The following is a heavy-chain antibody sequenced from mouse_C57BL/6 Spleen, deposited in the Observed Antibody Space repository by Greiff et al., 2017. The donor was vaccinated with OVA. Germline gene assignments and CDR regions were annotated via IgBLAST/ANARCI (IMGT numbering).Heavy chain of an antibody. CDR1: GYTFTDYY. CDR2: IYPGSGNT. J-gene: IGHJ4*01. V-gene: IGHV1-76*01. Sequence: VQRVESGAELVRPGASVKLSCKASGYTFTDYYINWVKQRPGQGLEWIARIYPGSGNTYYNEKFKGKATLTAEKSSSTAYMQLSSLTSEDSAVYFCARERGSNYVDYYAMDYWGQGTSVTVSS. D-gene: IGHD2-5*01. CDR3: ARERGSNYVDYYAMDY.